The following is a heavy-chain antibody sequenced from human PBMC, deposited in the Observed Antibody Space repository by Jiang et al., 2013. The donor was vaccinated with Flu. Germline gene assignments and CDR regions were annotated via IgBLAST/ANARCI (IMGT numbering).Heavy chain of an antibody. Sequence: ISWDGGGTFYADSVKGRFTISRDNSKNSLFLHMNSLTTEDTALYYCAKEMGNYGVNFDYWGQGTLVTVSS. CDR3: AKEMGNYGVNFDY. V-gene: IGHV3-43*01. D-gene: IGHD4-17*01. J-gene: IGHJ4*02. CDR2: ISWDGGGT.